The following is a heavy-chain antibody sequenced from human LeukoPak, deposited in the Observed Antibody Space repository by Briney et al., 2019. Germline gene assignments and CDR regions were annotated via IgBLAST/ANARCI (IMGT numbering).Heavy chain of an antibody. J-gene: IGHJ6*02. CDR2: MNPNSGNT. Sequence: ASVKVSCKASGYTFTSYDINWVRQATGQGLEWMGWMNPNSGNTGYAQKFQGRVTMTRNTSISTAYMELSSLRSEDTAVYYCARGCYYGSGSYSCGMDVWGQGTTVTVSS. CDR3: ARGCYYGSGSYSCGMDV. CDR1: GYTFTSYD. V-gene: IGHV1-8*01. D-gene: IGHD3-10*01.